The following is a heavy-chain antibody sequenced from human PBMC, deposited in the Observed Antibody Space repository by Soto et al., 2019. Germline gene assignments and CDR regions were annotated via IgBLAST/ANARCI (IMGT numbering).Heavy chain of an antibody. Sequence: SVKVSRKASGGTFSSYAISWVRQAPGQGLEWMGGIIPIFGTANYAQKFQGRVTITADESTSTAYMELSSLRSEDTAVYYCASYCSGGSCYRNWFDPWGQGTLVTVSS. CDR1: GGTFSSYA. V-gene: IGHV1-69*13. J-gene: IGHJ5*02. CDR2: IIPIFGTA. D-gene: IGHD2-15*01. CDR3: ASYCSGGSCYRNWFDP.